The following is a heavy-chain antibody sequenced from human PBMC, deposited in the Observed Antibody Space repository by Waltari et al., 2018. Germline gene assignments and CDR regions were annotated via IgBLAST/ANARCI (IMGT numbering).Heavy chain of an antibody. J-gene: IGHJ6*02. V-gene: IGHV1-69*09. D-gene: IGHD6-13*01. Sequence: QVQLVQSGAEVKKPGSSVKVSCKASGGTFSSYAISWVRQAPGQGLEWMGRITRTGGIANDAQKFQGRVTITADKSTSTAYMGLSSLRSEDTAVYYCARDRAAAGTGGGYYYYGMDVWGQGTTVTVSS. CDR3: ARDRAAAGTGGGYYYYGMDV. CDR2: ITRTGGIA. CDR1: GGTFSSYA.